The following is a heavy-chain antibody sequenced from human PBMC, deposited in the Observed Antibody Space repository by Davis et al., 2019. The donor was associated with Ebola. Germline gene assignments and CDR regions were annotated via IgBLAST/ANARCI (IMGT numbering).Heavy chain of an antibody. CDR2: LGTSADT. V-gene: IGHV3-23*01. CDR3: MIDMIEEGLSSPHPDFQH. Sequence: GESLKIPCAASGFTFSSYAMSWVRQAPGKGLEWVSTLGTSADTYYADSVKGRFTIFRDNSKNTLYLQMNGLRVEDTAIYYCMIDMIEEGLSSPHPDFQHWGQGTLVTVSS. CDR1: GFTFSSYA. J-gene: IGHJ1*01. D-gene: IGHD3-22*01.